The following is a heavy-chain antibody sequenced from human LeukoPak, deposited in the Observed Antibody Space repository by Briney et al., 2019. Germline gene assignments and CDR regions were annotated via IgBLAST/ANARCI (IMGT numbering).Heavy chain of an antibody. CDR2: IYTSGST. Sequence: SETLSLTCTVSGGSISSYYWSWIRQPAGKGLEWIGRIYTSGSTNYNPSLKSRVTISVDTSKNQFSLKLSSVTAADTAVYYCARFSTVTTVFDYWGQGTLVTVSS. J-gene: IGHJ4*02. CDR1: GGSISSYY. D-gene: IGHD4-17*01. CDR3: ARFSTVTTVFDY. V-gene: IGHV4-4*07.